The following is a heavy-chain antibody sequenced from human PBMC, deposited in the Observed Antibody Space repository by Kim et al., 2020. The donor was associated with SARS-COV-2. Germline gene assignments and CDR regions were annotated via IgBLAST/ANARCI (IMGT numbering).Heavy chain of an antibody. V-gene: IGHV4-34*01. CDR3: ARGRLGTPQTTVTTKTGNSLHYYFDY. CDR1: GGSFSGYY. D-gene: IGHD4-4*01. Sequence: SETLSLTCAVYGGSFSGYYWSWIRQPPGKGLEWIGEINHSGSTNYNPSLKSRVTISVDTSKNQFSLKLSSVTAADTAVYYCARGRLGTPQTTVTTKTGNSLHYYFDYWGQGTLVTVSS. J-gene: IGHJ4*02. CDR2: INHSGST.